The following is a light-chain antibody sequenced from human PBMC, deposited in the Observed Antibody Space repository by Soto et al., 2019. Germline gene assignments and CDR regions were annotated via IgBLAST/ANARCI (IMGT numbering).Light chain of an antibody. V-gene: IGLV2-14*01. CDR1: SSDVGAFNY. Sequence: QSVLTQPASVSGSPGQSITISCTGTSSDVGAFNYVSWFQHHPGKAPKLMISEVNNRPSGVSTRFSGSKSGDTASLTIYGLQAEDEADYYCSSYTSSGTLYVFGTGTKVTVL. J-gene: IGLJ1*01. CDR3: SSYTSSGTLYV. CDR2: EVN.